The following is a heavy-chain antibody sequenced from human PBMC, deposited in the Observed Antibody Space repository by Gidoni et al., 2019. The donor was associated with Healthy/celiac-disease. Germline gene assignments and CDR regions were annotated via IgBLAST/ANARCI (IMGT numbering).Heavy chain of an antibody. V-gene: IGHV3-23*01. CDR1: GLPFSSYA. J-gene: IGHJ4*02. CDR2: ISGSGGST. CDR3: AKDLTQLGYGGPYFDY. Sequence: EVQLLESGGGLVQPGGSLRLSCSASGLPFSSYALSWVRQAPGKGLEWVSAISGSGGSTYYADAVKGRFTISRDNSKNTLYLQMDSLRAEDTAVYYCAKDLTQLGYGGPYFDYWGQGTLVTVSS. D-gene: IGHD6-6*01.